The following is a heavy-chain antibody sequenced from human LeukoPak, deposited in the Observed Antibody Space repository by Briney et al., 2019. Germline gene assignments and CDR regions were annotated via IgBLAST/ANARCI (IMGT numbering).Heavy chain of an antibody. J-gene: IGHJ4*02. D-gene: IGHD4-17*01. CDR2: ISYDGNNK. CDR1: GFTFRSHA. CDR3: ARDRVTTVTGTYYFDY. V-gene: IGHV3-30-3*01. Sequence: PGGSLRLSCAASGFTFRSHAMHWVRQAPGEGLEWVAVISYDGNNKYYAGSVKGRFSISRDNSKNTLYLQMNSLRPEDRAIYHCARDRVTTVTGTYYFDYWGQGTLVTVSS.